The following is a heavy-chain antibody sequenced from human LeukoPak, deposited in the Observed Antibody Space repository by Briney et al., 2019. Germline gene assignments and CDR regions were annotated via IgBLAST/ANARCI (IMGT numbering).Heavy chain of an antibody. CDR1: GYTFTSYG. CDR2: ISAYNGNT. Sequence: GASVRVSCKASGYTFTSYGISWVRQAPGQGLEWMGWISAYNGNTNYAQKLQGRVTMTTDTSTSTAYMELRSLRSDDTAVYYCARDRAGTTGNWFDAWGQGTLVTVSS. J-gene: IGHJ5*02. D-gene: IGHD1-1*01. V-gene: IGHV1-18*04. CDR3: ARDRAGTTGNWFDA.